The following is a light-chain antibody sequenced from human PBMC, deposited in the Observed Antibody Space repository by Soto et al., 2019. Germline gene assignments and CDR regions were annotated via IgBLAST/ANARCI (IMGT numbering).Light chain of an antibody. CDR2: RES. CDR1: QSVSSSY. V-gene: IGKV3D-20*02. Sequence: DIVLTQSPVTLSLSPGERATLSCRASQSVSSSYLAWYQQKPGQAPRLLIYRESNRATGIPARFSGSGSGTDFTLTISSLEPEDFAVYYCHQRQYWPPITFGQGTRLEI. CDR3: HQRQYWPPIT. J-gene: IGKJ5*01.